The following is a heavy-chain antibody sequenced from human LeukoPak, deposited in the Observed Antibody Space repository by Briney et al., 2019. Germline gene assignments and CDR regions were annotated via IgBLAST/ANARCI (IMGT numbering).Heavy chain of an antibody. Sequence: SETLSLTCAVYGGSFSGYYWSWIRQPPGKGLEWIGEINHSGSTNYNPSLKRRVTISVATSKNQFSLKLSSVTAADTAVYYCARLDDFWSGNAFDIWGQGTMVTVSS. V-gene: IGHV4-34*01. CDR1: GGSFSGYY. CDR2: INHSGST. CDR3: ARLDDFWSGNAFDI. J-gene: IGHJ3*02. D-gene: IGHD3-3*01.